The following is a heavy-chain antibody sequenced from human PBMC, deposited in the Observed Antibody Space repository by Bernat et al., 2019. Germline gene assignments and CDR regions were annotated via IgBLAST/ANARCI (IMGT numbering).Heavy chain of an antibody. V-gene: IGHV3-64*01. J-gene: IGHJ4*02. CDR2: ISNNGGTT. CDR3: ARVGYRADSGSWNYFGY. Sequence: EVQLVESGGGLVQPGGSLRLSCAASGFTFSSYAMNWVRQAPGKRLEYVSAISNNGGTTHYANSVKGRFTISRDNSKNTLDLQMGSLRVDDMAVYYCARVGYRADSGSWNYFGYWGQGTLVTVSS. CDR1: GFTFSSYA. D-gene: IGHD6-13*01.